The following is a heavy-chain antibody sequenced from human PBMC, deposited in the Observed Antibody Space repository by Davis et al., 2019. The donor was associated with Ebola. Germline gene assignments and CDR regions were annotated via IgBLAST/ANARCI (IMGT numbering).Heavy chain of an antibody. Sequence: GGSLRLSCAASGFTFSSYAMSWVRQAPGKGLEWVSAISGSGGSTFYADSVKGRFTISRDNSKNTLYLQMDSLRAEDTAIYYCARGGRSSWTIFDYWGQGILVTVSS. V-gene: IGHV3-23*01. CDR3: ARGGRSSWTIFDY. CDR1: GFTFSSYA. J-gene: IGHJ4*02. CDR2: ISGSGGST. D-gene: IGHD6-13*01.